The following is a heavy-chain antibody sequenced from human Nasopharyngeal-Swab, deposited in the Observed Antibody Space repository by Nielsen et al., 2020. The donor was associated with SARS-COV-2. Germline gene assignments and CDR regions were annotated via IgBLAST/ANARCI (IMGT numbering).Heavy chain of an antibody. Sequence: GESLKISCKGSGYSFTSYWIGWVRQMPGKGLEWMGIIYPGDSDTRYSPSFEGQVTISADKSISTAYLQWSSLKASDTAMYYCARQRQYCSGGSCYSKWFDPWDQGTLVTVSS. CDR2: IYPGDSDT. CDR1: GYSFTSYW. D-gene: IGHD2-15*01. V-gene: IGHV5-51*01. J-gene: IGHJ5*02. CDR3: ARQRQYCSGGSCYSKWFDP.